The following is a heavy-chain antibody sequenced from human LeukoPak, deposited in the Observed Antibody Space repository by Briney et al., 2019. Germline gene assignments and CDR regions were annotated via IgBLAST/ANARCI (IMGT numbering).Heavy chain of an antibody. J-gene: IGHJ6*02. V-gene: IGHV4-39*01. CDR2: IYYSGST. Sequence: SETLSLTCTVSGGSISSYYWGWIRQPPGKGPEWIGSIYYSGSTYYNPSLKSRVTISVDTSKNQFSLKLSSVTAADTAVYYCARGTYYDFWSGYYKNYGMDVWGQGTTVTVSS. D-gene: IGHD3-3*01. CDR3: ARGTYYDFWSGYYKNYGMDV. CDR1: GGSISSYY.